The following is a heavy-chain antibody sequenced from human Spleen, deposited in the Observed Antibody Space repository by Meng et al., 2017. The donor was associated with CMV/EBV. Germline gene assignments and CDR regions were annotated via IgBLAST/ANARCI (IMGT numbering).Heavy chain of an antibody. CDR1: GGSFSGYY. CDR2: INHSGST. J-gene: IGHJ4*02. V-gene: IGHV4-34*09. CDR3: ARELLEYSSSFFDY. D-gene: IGHD6-6*01. Sequence: LRLSCAVYGGSFSGYYWSWIRQPPGKGLEWIGEINHSGSTNYNPSLKSRVTISVDTSKNQFSLKLSSVTAADTAVYYCARELLEYSSSFFDYWGQGTLVTVSS.